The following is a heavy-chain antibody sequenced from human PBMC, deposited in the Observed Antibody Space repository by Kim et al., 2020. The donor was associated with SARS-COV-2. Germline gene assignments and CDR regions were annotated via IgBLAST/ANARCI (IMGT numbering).Heavy chain of an antibody. CDR1: GGSFSGYY. CDR3: ARGRGATTVTTWHYFDY. D-gene: IGHD4-17*01. CDR2: INHSGST. J-gene: IGHJ4*02. Sequence: SETLSLTCAVYGGSFSGYYWSWIRQPPGKGLEWIGEINHSGSTNYNPSLKSRFTISVDTSKNQFSLKLSSVTAADTAVYYCARGRGATTVTTWHYFDYWGQGTLVTVSS. V-gene: IGHV4-34*01.